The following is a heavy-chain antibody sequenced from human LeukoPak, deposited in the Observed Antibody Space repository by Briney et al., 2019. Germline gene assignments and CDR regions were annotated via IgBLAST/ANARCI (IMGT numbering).Heavy chain of an antibody. CDR2: IIPIFGTA. CDR1: GGTFSSYA. V-gene: IGHV1-69*05. D-gene: IGHD3-3*01. Sequence: SVKVSCKASGGTFSSYAISWVRQAPGQGLEWMGGIIPIFGTANYAQKFQGRVTITTDESTSTAYMELSSLRSEDTAVYYCARPTGRDFWSPDYWGQGTLVTVSS. J-gene: IGHJ4*02. CDR3: ARPTGRDFWSPDY.